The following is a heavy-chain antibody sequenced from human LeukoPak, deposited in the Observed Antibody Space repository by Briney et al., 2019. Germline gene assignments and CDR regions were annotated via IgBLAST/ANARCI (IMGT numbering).Heavy chain of an antibody. J-gene: IGHJ3*02. CDR3: ARAFLYSSSYDAFNI. D-gene: IGHD6-13*01. Sequence: SETLSLTCAVYGGSFSDYYWSWIRQPPGKGLEWIGEINHSGSTNYNPSLKSRVTMSVDTSKNQFSLKLTSVTAADTAVYYCARAFLYSSSYDAFNIWGQGTMVTVSS. CDR2: INHSGST. V-gene: IGHV4-34*01. CDR1: GGSFSDYY.